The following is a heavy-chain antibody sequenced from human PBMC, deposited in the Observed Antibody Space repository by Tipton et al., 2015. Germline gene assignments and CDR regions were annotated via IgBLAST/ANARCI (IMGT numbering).Heavy chain of an antibody. CDR2: INPDDSDT. D-gene: IGHD2-21*02. CDR3: ARQRDDYFDL. V-gene: IGHV5-51*01. J-gene: IGHJ4*02. CDR1: GYSFTSYW. Sequence: VQLVQSGAEVKKPGESLKISCQGSGYSFTSYWIGWVRQMPGKGLEWMGIINPDDSDTKYSPSFQGQVTISADKSINTAYLQWSSLTASDTAMYYCARQRDDYFDLWGQGTLVTVSA.